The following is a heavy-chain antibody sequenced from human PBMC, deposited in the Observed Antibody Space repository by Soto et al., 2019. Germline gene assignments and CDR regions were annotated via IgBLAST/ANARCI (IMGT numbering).Heavy chain of an antibody. V-gene: IGHV3-74*01. CDR1: GFTFISYW. CDR3: ARGGRGGFDY. CDR2: IKNDGSST. Sequence: EVQLVESGGGLVPPGGSLRLSCAASGFTFISYWMHWVRQAPGKGLVWASSIKNDGSSTNYADSVKGRFTISRDNAKNTVYLQMNSLRAEDRAVYFCARGGRGGFDYWGQGALVTVSS. D-gene: IGHD3-10*01. J-gene: IGHJ4*02.